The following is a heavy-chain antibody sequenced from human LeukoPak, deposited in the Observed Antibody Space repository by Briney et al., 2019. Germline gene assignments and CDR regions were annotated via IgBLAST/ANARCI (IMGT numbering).Heavy chain of an antibody. J-gene: IGHJ4*02. V-gene: IGHV4-4*02. Sequence: SETLSLTCAVPGGSISSSNWWSWVRQPPGKGLEWIGEIYHSGSTNYNPSLKSRVTISVDKSKNQFSLKLSSVTAADTAVYYCARVVPGGGYFEQKIDYWGQGTLVTVSS. D-gene: IGHD3-9*01. CDR2: IYHSGST. CDR1: GGSISSSNW. CDR3: ARVVPGGGYFEQKIDY.